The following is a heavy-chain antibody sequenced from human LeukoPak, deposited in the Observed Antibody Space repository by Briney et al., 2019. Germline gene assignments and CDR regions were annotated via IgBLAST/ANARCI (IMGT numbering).Heavy chain of an antibody. J-gene: IGHJ6*02. CDR3: ARRNYYYYGMDV. V-gene: IGHV4-39*01. Sequence: SETLSLTCAVYGGSFSSYYWGWIRQPPGKGLEWIGSIYYSGSTYYNPSLRSRVTISVDTSKNQFSLKLSSVTAADTAVYYCARRNYYYYGMDVWGQGTTVTVSS. CDR1: GGSFSSYY. CDR2: IYYSGST.